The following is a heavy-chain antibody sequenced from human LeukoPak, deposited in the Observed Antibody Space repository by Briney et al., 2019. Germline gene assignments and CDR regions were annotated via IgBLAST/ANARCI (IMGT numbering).Heavy chain of an antibody. V-gene: IGHV1-3*01. CDR2: INAGNGNT. D-gene: IGHD3-10*01. CDR1: GYTFTNFG. J-gene: IGHJ6*03. CDR3: ARVRITMVRGVGHYYYMDV. Sequence: GASVKVSCKALGYTFTNFGITWVRQAPGQRLEWMGWINAGNGNTKYSQKFQGRVTITGDTSASTAYMELSSLRSEDTAVYYCARVRITMVRGVGHYYYMDVWGKGTTVTVSS.